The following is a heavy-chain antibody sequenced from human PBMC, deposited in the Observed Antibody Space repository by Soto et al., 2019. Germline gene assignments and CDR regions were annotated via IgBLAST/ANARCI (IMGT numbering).Heavy chain of an antibody. J-gene: IGHJ4*02. Sequence: SETLSLTYTVSGGSISSYYWSWIRQPPGKGLEWIGYIYYSGSTNYNPSLKSRVTISVDTSKNQLSLKLTSVTAADTAVYYCARGPSGDKVHYWGQGALVTVSS. CDR1: GGSISSYY. CDR2: IYYSGST. D-gene: IGHD1-1*01. V-gene: IGHV4-59*08. CDR3: ARGPSGDKVHY.